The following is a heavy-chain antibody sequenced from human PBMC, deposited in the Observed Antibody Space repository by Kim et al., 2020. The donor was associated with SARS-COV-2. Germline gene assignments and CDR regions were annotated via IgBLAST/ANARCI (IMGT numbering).Heavy chain of an antibody. Sequence: GGSLRLSCAASGFTFSSYAMTWVRQAPGKGLEWVSLIYSGGTSTYYADSVKGRFTISRDNSKNTLYLQMNSLRAEDTAVYYCAKVGPLAAAGTGFDYWGQGIVVTASS. D-gene: IGHD6-13*01. V-gene: IGHV3-23*03. CDR1: GFTFSSYA. CDR2: IYSGGTST. J-gene: IGHJ4*02. CDR3: AKVGPLAAAGTGFDY.